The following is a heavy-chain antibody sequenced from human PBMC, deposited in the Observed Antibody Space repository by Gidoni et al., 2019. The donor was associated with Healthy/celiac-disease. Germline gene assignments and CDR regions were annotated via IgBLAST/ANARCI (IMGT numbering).Heavy chain of an antibody. CDR1: GGSISRGGYS. Sequence: QLQLQESGSGLVKPSQTLSLTCAVSGGSISRGGYSWSWIRQPPGKGLEWIGYIYLSGSTYYNPSLKSRVTISVDRSKNQFSLKLSSVTAADTAVYYCARGGGYSSLIDSYYYGMDVWGQGTTVTVSS. V-gene: IGHV4-30-2*01. CDR3: ARGGGYSSLIDSYYYGMDV. CDR2: IYLSGST. J-gene: IGHJ6*02. D-gene: IGHD6-13*01.